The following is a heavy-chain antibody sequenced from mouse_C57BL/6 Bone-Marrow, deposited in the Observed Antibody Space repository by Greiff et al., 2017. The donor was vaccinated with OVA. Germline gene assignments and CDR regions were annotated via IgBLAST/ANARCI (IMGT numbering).Heavy chain of an antibody. J-gene: IGHJ3*01. CDR3: ARDWGIYYDYDGFAY. CDR2: INYDGSST. Sequence: EVMLVESEGGLVQPGSSMKLSCTASGFTFSDYYMAWVRQVPEKGLEWVANINYDGSSTYYLDSLTSRFIISRDNAKNILYLQMSSLKSEDTATYYCARDWGIYYDYDGFAYWGQGTLVTVSA. CDR1: GFTFSDYY. V-gene: IGHV5-16*01. D-gene: IGHD2-4*01.